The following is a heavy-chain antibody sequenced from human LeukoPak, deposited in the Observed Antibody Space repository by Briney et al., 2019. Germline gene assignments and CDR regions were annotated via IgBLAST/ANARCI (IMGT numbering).Heavy chain of an antibody. Sequence: ASVKVSCKASGYTFTSYGISWVRQAPGQGLEWMGWIDPNSGGTNYAQKFQGRVTMTRDTSISTAYMELSRLRSDDTAVYYCARWVLYSSSWFYYGMDVWGQGTTVTVSS. CDR1: GYTFTSYG. J-gene: IGHJ6*02. V-gene: IGHV1-2*02. CDR3: ARWVLYSSSWFYYGMDV. D-gene: IGHD6-13*01. CDR2: IDPNSGGT.